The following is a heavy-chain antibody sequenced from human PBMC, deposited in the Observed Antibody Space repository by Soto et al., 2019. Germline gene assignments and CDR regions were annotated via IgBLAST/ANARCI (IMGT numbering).Heavy chain of an antibody. Sequence: QVQLQQSGPGLVKPSQTLSLTCAISGDRVSSNSAAWNWIRQSPSRGLEWLGRTYYRSKWCNDYALSVKRRITINPDTCKNQFPLQLNSVTPEDTAVYYCARGAYCSGGSCYWWFDPWGQGPLVTVSS. V-gene: IGHV6-1*01. J-gene: IGHJ5*02. CDR1: GDRVSSNSAA. D-gene: IGHD2-15*01. CDR3: ARGAYCSGGSCYWWFDP. CDR2: TYYRSKWCN.